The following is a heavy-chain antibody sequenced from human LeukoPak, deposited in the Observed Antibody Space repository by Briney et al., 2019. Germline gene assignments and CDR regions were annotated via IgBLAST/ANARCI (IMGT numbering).Heavy chain of an antibody. J-gene: IGHJ4*02. CDR2: ISVYNGNT. V-gene: IGHV1-18*01. Sequence: ASVKVSCKASGYSFTSYGISWVRQAPGQGLEWMGWISVYNGNTNYAQKLQGRVTMTTDTSTNTAYMELRSLRSDDTAVYYCARDLRYGGNSRPVLAWDYWGQGTLVTVSS. CDR1: GYSFTSYG. D-gene: IGHD4-23*01. CDR3: ARDLRYGGNSRPVLAWDY.